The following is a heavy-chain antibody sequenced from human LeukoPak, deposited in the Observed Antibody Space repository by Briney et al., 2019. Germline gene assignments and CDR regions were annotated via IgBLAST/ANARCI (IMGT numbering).Heavy chain of an antibody. CDR3: ARGSRATTTVTTKTPNYFDY. CDR1: GYTFTSYY. CDR2: INPGGGST. V-gene: IGHV1-46*01. J-gene: IGHJ4*02. D-gene: IGHD4-17*01. Sequence: ASVKVSCKASGYTFTSYYMHWVRQAPGQGLEWMGIINPGGGSTSYAQKFQGRVTMTRDTSTSTVYMELSSLRSEDTAVYYCARGSRATTTVTTKTPNYFDYWGQGTLVTVSS.